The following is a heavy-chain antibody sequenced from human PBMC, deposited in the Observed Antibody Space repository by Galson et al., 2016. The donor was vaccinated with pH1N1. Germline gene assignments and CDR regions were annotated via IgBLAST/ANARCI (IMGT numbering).Heavy chain of an antibody. V-gene: IGHV3-73*01. CDR1: GFTFNSYV. D-gene: IGHD5-24*01. CDR3: ARPRDANWFDP. CDR2: VSRPGGDTYYAT. Sequence: SLRLSCAASGFTFNSYVMNWVRQAPGKGLEWVSTVSRPGGDTYYATAYAASVNGRFTLSRDDSKNTAYLHMNSLKTDDTAVYYCARPRDANWFDPWGRGTLVTVSS. J-gene: IGHJ5*02.